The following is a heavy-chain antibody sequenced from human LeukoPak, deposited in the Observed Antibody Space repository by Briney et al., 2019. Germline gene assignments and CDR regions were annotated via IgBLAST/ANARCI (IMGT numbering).Heavy chain of an antibody. CDR1: GFHLSRYT. J-gene: IGHJ4*02. CDR3: ATRTSSGGRY. D-gene: IGHD6-19*01. CDR2: VGGSGGTT. V-gene: IGHV3-23*01. Sequence: GSLLLSFAASGFHLSRYTMSWVRQAPGQGLEWVSAVGGSGGTTFDADCVKGRFTVSRDNSKNTLYLQISSLRADDTAVYYCATRTSSGGRYWGQGTLVTVPS.